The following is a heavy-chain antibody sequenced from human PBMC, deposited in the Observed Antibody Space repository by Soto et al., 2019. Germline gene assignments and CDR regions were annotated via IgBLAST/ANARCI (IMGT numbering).Heavy chain of an antibody. J-gene: IGHJ4*02. D-gene: IGHD4-17*01. V-gene: IGHV3-30*18. CDR2: ISYDGSEK. CDR3: AKGAVTTSLYYFDY. CDR1: GFTFSSYG. Sequence: ESGGGVVQPGRSLRLSCAASGFTFSSYGMHWVRQAPGKGLEWVAVISYDGSEKYYAVSVKGRFTISRDNSKNTLYLQMNSLRAEDTAVYYCAKGAVTTSLYYFDYWGQGPLVPVSS.